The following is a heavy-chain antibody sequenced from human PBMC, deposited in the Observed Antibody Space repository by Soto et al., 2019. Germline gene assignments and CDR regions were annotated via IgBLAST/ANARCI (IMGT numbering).Heavy chain of an antibody. Sequence: ASETLSLTCTVSGGSISSADYYWGWIRQPPGKGLEWIGSMYYSGNTYYNPSLKSRVTIFVDTSKNQLSLKLSSVTVADTAVFYCARHFIGVGGTVPNWFEPWGQGILVTVS. CDR2: MYYSGNT. V-gene: IGHV4-39*01. CDR3: ARHFIGVGGTVPNWFEP. CDR1: GGSISSADYY. J-gene: IGHJ5*02. D-gene: IGHD6-19*01.